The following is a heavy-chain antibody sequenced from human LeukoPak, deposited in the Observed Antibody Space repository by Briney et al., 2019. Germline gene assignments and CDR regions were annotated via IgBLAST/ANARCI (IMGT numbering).Heavy chain of an antibody. CDR1: GGSISSSNW. J-gene: IGHJ4*02. D-gene: IGHD1-26*01. CDR2: IYQSGST. CDR3: ARDLDSGSYWGY. V-gene: IGHV4-4*02. Sequence: SETLSLTCAVSGGSISSSNWWSWVRQPPGKGLEWIGEIYQSGSTNYNPSLKSRLTISVDTSKNQFSLKLSSVTAADTAVYYCARDLDSGSYWGYWGQGTLVTVSS.